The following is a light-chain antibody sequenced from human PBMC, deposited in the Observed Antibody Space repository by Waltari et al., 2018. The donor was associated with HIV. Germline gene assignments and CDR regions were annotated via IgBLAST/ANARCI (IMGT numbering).Light chain of an antibody. V-gene: IGKV1-39*01. CDR2: AAF. J-gene: IGKJ1*01. CDR1: QTISTY. Sequence: DIQMTQSPSSLSASVGDRVTITCRASQTISTYLNWYQQKPGKAPNLLIYAAFNLQSGVPSRFSGSGSGTDCTLTISSLQPEDFASYYCQQSYKAPRTFGQGTKVEIK. CDR3: QQSYKAPRT.